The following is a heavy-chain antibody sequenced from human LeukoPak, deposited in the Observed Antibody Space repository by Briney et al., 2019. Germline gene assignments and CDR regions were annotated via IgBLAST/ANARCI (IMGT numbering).Heavy chain of an antibody. D-gene: IGHD3-9*01. CDR3: ARDHDLYYDIAMDV. CDR2: IKQDGSEK. CDR1: GFTFRSYW. J-gene: IGHJ6*02. V-gene: IGHV3-7*05. Sequence: GGSLRLSCAASGFTFRSYWMTWVRQAPGKGLEWVAYIKQDGSEKYYVDSVKGRFSISRDNAKKSLYLQMNGLRAEDTAVYYCARDHDLYYDIAMDVWGQGTTVTVSS.